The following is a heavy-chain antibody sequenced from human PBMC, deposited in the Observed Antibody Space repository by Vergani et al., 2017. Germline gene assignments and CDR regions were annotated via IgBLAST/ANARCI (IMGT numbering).Heavy chain of an antibody. CDR1: GGSISSGSYY. CDR2: IYTSGST. V-gene: IGHV4-61*02. CDR3: ARDHYQLLLSGGWFDP. Sequence: QVQLQESGPGLVKPSQTLSLTCTVSGGSISSGSYYWSWIRQPAGKGLEWIGRIYTSGSTNYNPSLNSRVTMSVDTSKNQFSLKLSSVTAADTAVYYCARDHYQLLLSGGWFDPWGQGTLVTVSS. J-gene: IGHJ5*02. D-gene: IGHD2-2*01.